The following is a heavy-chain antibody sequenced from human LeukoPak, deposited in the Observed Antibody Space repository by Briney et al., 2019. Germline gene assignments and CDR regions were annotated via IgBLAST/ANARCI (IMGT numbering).Heavy chain of an antibody. CDR3: ARDLRIAARPSWFDP. V-gene: IGHV1-2*02. D-gene: IGHD6-6*01. CDR2: INPNSGGT. CDR1: GYTSTGSY. Sequence: ASVKVSCKSSGYTSTGSYMHWVRQAPGQELEWMGWINPNSGGTNYAQKFQGRVTMTRDTSISTTYMELSRLRSDDTAVYYCARDLRIAARPSWFDPWGQGTLVTVSS. J-gene: IGHJ5*02.